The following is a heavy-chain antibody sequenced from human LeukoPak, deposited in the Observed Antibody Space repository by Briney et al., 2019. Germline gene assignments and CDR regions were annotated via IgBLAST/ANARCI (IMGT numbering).Heavy chain of an antibody. CDR3: ARSSDYDSSGYSHYWYFDL. CDR1: GFTFSSYW. D-gene: IGHD3-22*01. J-gene: IGHJ2*01. V-gene: IGHV3-7*03. CDR2: IKQDGSEK. Sequence: GGSLRLSCAASGFTFSSYWMSWVRQAPGKGLEWVANIKQDGSEKYYVDSVKGRFTISRDNAKNSLYLQMNSLRAEDTALYYCARSSDYDSSGYSHYWYFDLWGRGTLVIVSS.